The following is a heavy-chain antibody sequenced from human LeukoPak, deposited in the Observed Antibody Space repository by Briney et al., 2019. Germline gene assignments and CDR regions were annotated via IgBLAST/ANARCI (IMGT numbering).Heavy chain of an antibody. D-gene: IGHD6-13*01. CDR3: AKELYNTNWYGQNIDY. Sequence: GGSLRLSCAASGFTFSSYGMHWVRQAPGKGLEWVAFIRFDGSNTYYADSVKGRFTISRDNSKNTLNLQMNSLRGEDTAVYYCAKELYNTNWYGQNIDYWGQGTLVTVSS. CDR1: GFTFSSYG. CDR2: IRFDGSNT. J-gene: IGHJ4*02. V-gene: IGHV3-30*02.